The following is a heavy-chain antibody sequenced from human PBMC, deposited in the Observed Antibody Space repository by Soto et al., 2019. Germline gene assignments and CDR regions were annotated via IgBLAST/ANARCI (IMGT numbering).Heavy chain of an antibody. Sequence: EVQLLESGGGLVQPGGSLRLSCAASGFTFSSYAMSWVRQAPGKGLEWVSAISGSGGSTYYADSVKGRFTISRDNSKNTLYLQRNSLRAEDTAVYYCAKDGGSYLEYFQHWGQGTLVTVSS. CDR3: AKDGGSYLEYFQH. D-gene: IGHD3-10*01. CDR1: GFTFSSYA. CDR2: ISGSGGST. V-gene: IGHV3-23*01. J-gene: IGHJ1*01.